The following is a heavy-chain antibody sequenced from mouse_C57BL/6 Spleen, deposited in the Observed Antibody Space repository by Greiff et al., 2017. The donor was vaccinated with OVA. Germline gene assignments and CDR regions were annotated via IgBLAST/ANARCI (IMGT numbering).Heavy chain of an antibody. Sequence: QVQLQQPGAELVRPGSSVKLSCKASGYTFTSYWMHWVKQRPIQGLEWIGNIDPSDSETHYNQKFKDKATLTVDKSSSTAYMQLSSLTSEDSAVYYCAREGGRSGPFAYWGQGTLVTVSA. CDR3: AREGGRSGPFAY. V-gene: IGHV1-52*01. CDR1: GYTFTSYW. J-gene: IGHJ3*01. CDR2: IDPSDSET. D-gene: IGHD3-2*02.